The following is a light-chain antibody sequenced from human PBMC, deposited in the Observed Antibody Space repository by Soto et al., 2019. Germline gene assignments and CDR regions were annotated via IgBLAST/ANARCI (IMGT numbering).Light chain of an antibody. V-gene: IGKV4-1*01. CDR3: QQFSSYPLT. J-gene: IGKJ4*01. CDR1: RSVLYRSSNKNY. Sequence: DIVITHSPGSLAVSLVYSSTINCKSSRSVLYRSSNKNYLAWYQQKPGQAPRLLIYDASSRATGIPDRFSGGGSGTDFTLTISRLEPEDFAVYYCQQFSSYPLTFGGGTKVDNK. CDR2: DAS.